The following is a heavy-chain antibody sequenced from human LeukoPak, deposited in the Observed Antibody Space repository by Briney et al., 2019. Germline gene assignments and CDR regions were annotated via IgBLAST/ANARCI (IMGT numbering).Heavy chain of an antibody. D-gene: IGHD1-26*01. V-gene: IGHV1-2*02. Sequence: GASVKVSCKASGYTFTGYYMHWVRQAPGQGLEWMGWINPNSGGTNYAQKFQGRVTMTRDTSISTAYMELSRLRSDDTAVYYCASSKGYSGSYYFQHWGQGTLVTVSS. J-gene: IGHJ1*01. CDR3: ASSKGYSGSYYFQH. CDR2: INPNSGGT. CDR1: GYTFTGYY.